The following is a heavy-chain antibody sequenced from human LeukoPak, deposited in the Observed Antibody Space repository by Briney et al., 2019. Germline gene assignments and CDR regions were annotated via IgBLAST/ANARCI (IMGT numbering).Heavy chain of an antibody. CDR2: ISGSGGST. V-gene: IGHV3-23*01. CDR3: AAKVGAPIVDY. J-gene: IGHJ4*02. CDR1: GFTFGDYA. Sequence: GGSLRLSCTASGFTFGDYAMSWVRQAPGKGLEWVSAISGSGGSTYYADSVKGRFTISRDNSKNTLYLQMNSLRAEDTAVYYCAAKVGAPIVDYWGQGTLVTVSS. D-gene: IGHD1-26*01.